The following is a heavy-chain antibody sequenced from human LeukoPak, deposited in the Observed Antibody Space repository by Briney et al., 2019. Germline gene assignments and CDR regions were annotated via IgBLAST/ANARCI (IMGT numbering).Heavy chain of an antibody. V-gene: IGHV3-21*01. D-gene: IGHD2-2*02. CDR3: ARDSEDIVVVPAAIHLYNWFDP. Sequence: GGSLRLSCAASGFTFSSYGMHWVRQAPGKGLEWVSSISSSSSYIYYADSVKGRFTISRDNAKNSLYLQMNSLRAEDTAVYYCARDSEDIVVVPAAIHLYNWFDPWGQGTLVTVSS. J-gene: IGHJ5*02. CDR1: GFTFSSYG. CDR2: ISSSSSYI.